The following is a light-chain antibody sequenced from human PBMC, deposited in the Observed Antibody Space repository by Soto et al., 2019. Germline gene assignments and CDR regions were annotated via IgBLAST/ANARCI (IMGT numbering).Light chain of an antibody. CDR3: QQRHNWRDT. CDR1: QSVGSN. CDR2: GAS. J-gene: IGKJ5*01. Sequence: EIVLTQSPGTLSLSPGERATLSCRASQSVGSNLAWYQQKPGQAPRLLIYGASSRATGIPDRFSGSGSGTDFTLTISSLEPEDFAVYYCQQRHNWRDTFGQGTRLEI. V-gene: IGKV3-11*01.